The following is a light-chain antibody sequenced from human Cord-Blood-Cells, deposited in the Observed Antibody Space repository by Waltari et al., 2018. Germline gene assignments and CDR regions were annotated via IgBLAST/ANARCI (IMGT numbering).Light chain of an antibody. V-gene: IGLV3-21*04. J-gene: IGLJ3*02. CDR2: YDS. CDR3: QVWDSSSDHWV. Sequence: SYVLTQPPSASVAPGKTARLTCGGNNLGSKSVHWYQQKTGQAPLLVIYYDSDRPSGIPERFSGSNSGNTATLTISRVEAGDEADYYCQVWDSSSDHWVFGGGTKLTVL. CDR1: NLGSKS.